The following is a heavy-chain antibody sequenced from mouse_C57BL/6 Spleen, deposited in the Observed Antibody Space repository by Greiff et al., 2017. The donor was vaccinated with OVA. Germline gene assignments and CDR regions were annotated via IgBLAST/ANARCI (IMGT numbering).Heavy chain of an antibody. Sequence: VQLQQPGAELVMPGASVKLSCKASGYTFTSYWMPWVKQRPGQGLEWIGEIDPSDSYTNYNQKFKGKSTLTVDKSSSTAYMQLSSLTSEDSAVYYCARRYDYGYWYFDVWGTGTTVTVSS. D-gene: IGHD2-4*01. CDR2: IDPSDSYT. V-gene: IGHV1-69*01. J-gene: IGHJ1*03. CDR1: GYTFTSYW. CDR3: ARRYDYGYWYFDV.